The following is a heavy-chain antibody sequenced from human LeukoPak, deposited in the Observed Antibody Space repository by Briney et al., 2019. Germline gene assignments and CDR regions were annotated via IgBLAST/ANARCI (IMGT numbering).Heavy chain of an antibody. CDR3: ARVDFWSGAHYYYYDYMDV. V-gene: IGHV3-48*03. J-gene: IGHJ6*03. CDR2: ISSSGSTI. Sequence: GGSLRLSFAASGFTFSSYEMNWVRQAPGKGLEWVSYISSSGSTIYYADSVKGRFTISRDNAKNSLYLQMNSLRAEDTAVYYCARVDFWSGAHYYYYDYMDVWGKGTTVTVSS. CDR1: GFTFSSYE. D-gene: IGHD3-3*01.